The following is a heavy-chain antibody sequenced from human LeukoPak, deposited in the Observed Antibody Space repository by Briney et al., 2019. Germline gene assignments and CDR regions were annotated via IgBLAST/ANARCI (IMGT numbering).Heavy chain of an antibody. CDR1: GYTFTSYD. CDR3: ARGVGSSGWAYYWYFDL. V-gene: IGHV1-8*01. D-gene: IGHD6-19*01. Sequence: GASVKVSCTASGYTFTSYDINWVRQATGQGLEWMGWMNPNSGNTGYAQKFQGRVTMTRNTSISTAYMELSSLRSEDTAVYYCARGVGSSGWAYYWYFDLWGRGTLVTVSS. CDR2: MNPNSGNT. J-gene: IGHJ2*01.